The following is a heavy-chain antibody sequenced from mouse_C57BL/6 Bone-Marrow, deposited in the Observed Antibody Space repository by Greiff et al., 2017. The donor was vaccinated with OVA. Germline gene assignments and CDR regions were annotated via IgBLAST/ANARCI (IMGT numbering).Heavy chain of an antibody. CDR2: SRNKANDYTT. CDR1: GFTFSDFY. CDR3: ARDAPYYYGWYFEV. V-gene: IGHV7-1*01. D-gene: IGHD1-1*01. J-gene: IGHJ1*03. Sequence: EVKLMESGGGLVQSGRSLRLSCATSGFTFSDFYMEWVRQAPGKGLEWIAASRNKANDYTTEYSASVKGRFIVSRDTSQSILYLQMNALRAEDTAIYYCARDAPYYYGWYFEVWGTGTTVTVSS.